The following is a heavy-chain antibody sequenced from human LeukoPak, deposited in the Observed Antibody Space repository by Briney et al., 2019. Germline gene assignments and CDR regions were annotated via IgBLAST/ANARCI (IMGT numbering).Heavy chain of an antibody. Sequence: SETLSLTCTVSGGSISSYYWSWIRQPPGKGLEWIGYIYYSGSTNYNPSLKSRDTISVDTSKNQFSLKLSSVTAADTAVYYCARHFGTVTTYFDYWGQGTLVTVSS. D-gene: IGHD4-17*01. V-gene: IGHV4-59*08. J-gene: IGHJ4*02. CDR2: IYYSGST. CDR3: ARHFGTVTTYFDY. CDR1: GGSISSYY.